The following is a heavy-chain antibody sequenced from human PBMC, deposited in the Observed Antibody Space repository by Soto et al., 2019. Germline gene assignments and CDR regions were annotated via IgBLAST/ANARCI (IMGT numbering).Heavy chain of an antibody. D-gene: IGHD3-3*01. CDR2: IYYSGST. CDR3: ASQYYDFWSGYYYFDY. CDR1: GGSISISSYY. J-gene: IGHJ4*02. V-gene: IGHV4-39*01. Sequence: SETLSLTCTVSGGSISISSYYWGCIRQPPGKGLEWIGSIYYSGSTYYNPSLKSRVTISVDTSKNQFSLKLSSVTAADTAVYYCASQYYDFWSGYYYFDYWGQGTLVTVSS.